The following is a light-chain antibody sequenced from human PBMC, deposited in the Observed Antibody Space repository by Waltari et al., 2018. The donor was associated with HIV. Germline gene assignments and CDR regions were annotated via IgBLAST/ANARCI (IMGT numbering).Light chain of an antibody. CDR2: AAS. V-gene: IGKV1-39*01. J-gene: IGKJ3*01. Sequence: IQLTQSPSSLSASVGDRLTITSRASQSISSYLNWYQQKPGKAPKLLIYAASSLQSGVPSRFSGSGSGTDFTLTISSLQPEDFATYYCQQSYSTPLTFGPGTKVDIK. CDR3: QQSYSTPLT. CDR1: QSISSY.